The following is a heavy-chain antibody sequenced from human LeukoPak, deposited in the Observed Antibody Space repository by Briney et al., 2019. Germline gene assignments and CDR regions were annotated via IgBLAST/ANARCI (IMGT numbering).Heavy chain of an antibody. D-gene: IGHD2-2*01. J-gene: IGHJ6*01. V-gene: IGHV1-18*01. CDR3: ARESGEDIVLLPAFAGMGV. Sequence: ASVKVSCKPSGYTFTSYGISWVRQAAGQGLEWMGWISAYNGNTNYAQKLQGRVTMNTDTSTSNAYMDLRSLRSDHTALYYCARESGEDIVLLPAFAGMGVWGQGTTVTVSS. CDR2: ISAYNGNT. CDR1: GYTFTSYG.